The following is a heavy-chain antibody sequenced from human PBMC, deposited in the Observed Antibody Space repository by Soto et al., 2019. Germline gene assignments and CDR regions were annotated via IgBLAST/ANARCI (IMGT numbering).Heavy chain of an antibody. J-gene: IGHJ4*02. D-gene: IGHD6-19*01. CDR3: ARGKASSGWPRYFDY. Sequence: ASGEVCSEDCGGTIASQGSRCVQQAPEQGLEWMGWISAYNGNTNYAQKLQGRVTMTTDTSTSTAYMELRSLRSDDTAVYYCARGKASSGWPRYFDYWGQGLLVLVSS. CDR2: ISAYNGNT. CDR1: GGTIASQG. V-gene: IGHV1-18*01.